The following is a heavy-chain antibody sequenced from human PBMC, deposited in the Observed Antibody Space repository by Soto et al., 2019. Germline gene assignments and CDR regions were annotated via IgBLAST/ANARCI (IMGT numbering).Heavy chain of an antibody. J-gene: IGHJ6*02. Sequence: GSLRLSCAASGFTFSSYGMHWVRQAPGKGLEWVAVIWYDGSNKYYADSVKGRFTISRDNSKNTLYLQMNSLRAEDTAVYYCARDLEYYDILTGYYRLYGMDVWGQGTTVTVSS. V-gene: IGHV3-33*01. CDR1: GFTFSSYG. D-gene: IGHD3-9*01. CDR2: IWYDGSNK. CDR3: ARDLEYYDILTGYYRLYGMDV.